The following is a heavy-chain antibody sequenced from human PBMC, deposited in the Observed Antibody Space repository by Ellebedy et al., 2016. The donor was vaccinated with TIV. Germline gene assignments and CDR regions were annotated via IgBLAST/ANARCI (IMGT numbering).Heavy chain of an antibody. CDR2: INAGNGNT. CDR1: GYTFTSHI. V-gene: IGHV1-3*01. Sequence: ASVKVSXKASGYTFTSHIINWARQAPGQRLEWLGWINAGNGNTKYSQKFQGRVTITRDTSTSTVYMEMSSLRSEDTAVFYCARDPEGAYYYGSGKFDYWGQGTLVTVSS. CDR3: ARDPEGAYYYGSGKFDY. D-gene: IGHD3-10*01. J-gene: IGHJ4*02.